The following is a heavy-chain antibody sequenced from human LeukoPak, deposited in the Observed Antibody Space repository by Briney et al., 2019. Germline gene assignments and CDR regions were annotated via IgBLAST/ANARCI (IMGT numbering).Heavy chain of an antibody. CDR2: INSDGSST. D-gene: IGHD6-6*01. V-gene: IGHV3-74*01. Sequence: PGGSLRLSCAASGFTFSSYWMHWVRQAPGKGLVWVSRINSDGSSTSYADSVRGRFSISRDNAKDTLYLQMNSLRAEDTAVYYCARGLSGYASSLGYWGQGTLVTVSA. CDR1: GFTFSSYW. CDR3: ARGLSGYASSLGY. J-gene: IGHJ4*02.